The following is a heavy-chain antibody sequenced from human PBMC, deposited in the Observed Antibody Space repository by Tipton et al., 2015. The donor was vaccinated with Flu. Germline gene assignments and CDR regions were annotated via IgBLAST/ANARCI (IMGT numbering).Heavy chain of an antibody. J-gene: IGHJ4*02. Sequence: LRLSCTVSSGSIRSTNYFCAWIRQPPGKRLELIGSIYPSGTTYYNPSPKSRVTISVDTSKNQFSLMLKSVTAADTAVYYCARLSYYDVDLKNFYFDYWGQGALVTVSS. D-gene: IGHD3-10*02. V-gene: IGHV4-39*01. CDR1: SGSIRSTNYF. CDR3: ARLSYYDVDLKNFYFDY. CDR2: IYPSGTT.